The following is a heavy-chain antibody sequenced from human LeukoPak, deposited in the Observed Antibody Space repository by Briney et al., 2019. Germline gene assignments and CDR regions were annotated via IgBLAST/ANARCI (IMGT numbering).Heavy chain of an antibody. CDR2: INHSGST. Sequence: PSETLSLTCAVLGGSSSGYYWSWIRKPPGKGLEWIGEINHSGSTNYNPSLKSRVTISVDTSKNQLSLKLSSVTAADTAVYYCARGHAYCSGGSCYLRFDPWGQGTLVTVSS. CDR3: ARGHAYCSGGSCYLRFDP. V-gene: IGHV4-34*01. D-gene: IGHD2-15*01. CDR1: GGSSSGYY. J-gene: IGHJ5*02.